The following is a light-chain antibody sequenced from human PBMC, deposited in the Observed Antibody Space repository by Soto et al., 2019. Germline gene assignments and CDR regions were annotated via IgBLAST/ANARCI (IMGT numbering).Light chain of an antibody. CDR1: QSISSW. Sequence: KIQSPATLSTSVGDRVTITCRASQSISSWLAWYQQKPGKAPKRLIYKASSLESGVPSRFSGSGSGTEFTLTISSLQPDDFATYYCQQYTSYTWTFGHGTKVDIK. V-gene: IGKV1-5*03. CDR3: QQYTSYTWT. CDR2: KAS. J-gene: IGKJ1*01.